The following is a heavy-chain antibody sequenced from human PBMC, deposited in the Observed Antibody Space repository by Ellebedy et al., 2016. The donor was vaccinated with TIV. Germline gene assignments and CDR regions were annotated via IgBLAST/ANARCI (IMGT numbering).Heavy chain of an antibody. V-gene: IGHV4-31*03. J-gene: IGHJ4*02. Sequence: LRLXXTVSGGSISSGGYYWSWIRQHPGKGLEWIGYIYYSGSTYYNPSLKSRVTISVDTSKNQFSLKLSSVTAADTAVYYCARDRDSSSGFDYWGQGTLVTVSS. D-gene: IGHD6-6*01. CDR1: GGSISSGGYY. CDR2: IYYSGST. CDR3: ARDRDSSSGFDY.